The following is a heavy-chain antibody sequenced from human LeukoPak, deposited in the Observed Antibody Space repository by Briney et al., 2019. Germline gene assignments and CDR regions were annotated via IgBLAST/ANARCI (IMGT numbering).Heavy chain of an antibody. CDR1: GFTFSSYS. D-gene: IGHD5-18*01. Sequence: GGSLRLSCAASGFTFSSYSMNWVRQAPGKGLEWVSYISSSSSTIYYADSVKGRLTISRDNAKNSLYLQMNSLRAEDTAVYYCAGDSYGSVVKYWGQGTLVTVSS. CDR3: AGDSYGSVVKY. V-gene: IGHV3-48*01. J-gene: IGHJ4*02. CDR2: ISSSSSTI.